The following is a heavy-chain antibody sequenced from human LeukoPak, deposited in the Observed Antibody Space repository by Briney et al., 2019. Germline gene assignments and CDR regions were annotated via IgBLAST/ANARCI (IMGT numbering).Heavy chain of an antibody. CDR1: GFTFSSYG. Sequence: PGGSLRLSCAASGFTFSSYGMHWVRQAPGKGLEWVAVIWYDGSNKYYADSVKGRFTISRDNSKNTLYLQMNSLRAEDTAVYYCARGGLTGCFDLTRRGPLDYWGQGTLVTVSS. D-gene: IGHD3-9*01. J-gene: IGHJ4*02. CDR3: ARGGLTGCFDLTRRGPLDY. CDR2: IWYDGSNK. V-gene: IGHV3-33*01.